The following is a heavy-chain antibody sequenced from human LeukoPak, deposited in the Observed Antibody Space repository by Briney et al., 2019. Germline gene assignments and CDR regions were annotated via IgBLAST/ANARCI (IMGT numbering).Heavy chain of an antibody. Sequence: GGSLRLSCAASGFTFSSYGMHWVRQAPGKGLEWVAVISYDGSNKYYADSVKGRFTISRDNSKNTLYLQMNSLRAEDTAVYYCAKDSRIWYYYGSGSYLDYWGQGTLVTVSS. CDR1: GFTFSSYG. CDR3: AKDSRIWYYYGSGSYLDY. J-gene: IGHJ4*02. V-gene: IGHV3-30*18. CDR2: ISYDGSNK. D-gene: IGHD3-10*01.